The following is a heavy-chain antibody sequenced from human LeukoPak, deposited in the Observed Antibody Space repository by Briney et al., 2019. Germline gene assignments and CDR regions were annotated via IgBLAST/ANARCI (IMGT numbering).Heavy chain of an antibody. V-gene: IGHV4-4*07. CDR2: IYTSGST. CDR1: GGSISSYY. Sequence: PSETLSLTCTVSGGSISSYYWSWIRQPAGKGLEWIGRIYTSGSTNYNPSLKSRVTMSVDTSKNQFSLKLTSVTAADTAVYYCARQGGYSGYDATDYWGQGTLVTVSS. D-gene: IGHD5-12*01. CDR3: ARQGGYSGYDATDY. J-gene: IGHJ4*02.